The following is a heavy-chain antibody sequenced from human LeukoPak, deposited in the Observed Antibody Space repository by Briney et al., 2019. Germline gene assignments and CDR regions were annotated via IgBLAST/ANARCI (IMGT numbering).Heavy chain of an antibody. D-gene: IGHD6-19*01. V-gene: IGHV3-7*01. CDR2: INQDGGEK. CDR1: GFTSSTYE. J-gene: IGHJ4*02. CDR3: ARVGGGDGSGWSTTDY. Sequence: GGTLRLSCAASGFTSSTYEMNWVRQAPGKGLEWVANINQDGGEKYAVDSAKGRFTISRNNAKNSLYLQMNSLRVRDTAMYYCARVGGGDGSGWSTTDYWGQGTLVTISS.